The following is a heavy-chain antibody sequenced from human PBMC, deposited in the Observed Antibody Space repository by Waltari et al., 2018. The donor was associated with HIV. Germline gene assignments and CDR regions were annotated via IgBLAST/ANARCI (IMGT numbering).Heavy chain of an antibody. Sequence: EVQLVESGGGSVQPGGSLRLSCAASGFIFGNYWMRWVRQAPGQGLECGGNIKPGGGENYYVGCVKGRFTVSRDNANNFLFLEMNNLRAEDTAVYFCAREGGGDSFGDYYYGMDVWGQGTTVTVSS. J-gene: IGHJ6*02. CDR3: AREGGGDSFGDYYYGMDV. D-gene: IGHD5-18*01. V-gene: IGHV3-7*01. CDR1: GFIFGNYW. CDR2: IKPGGGEN.